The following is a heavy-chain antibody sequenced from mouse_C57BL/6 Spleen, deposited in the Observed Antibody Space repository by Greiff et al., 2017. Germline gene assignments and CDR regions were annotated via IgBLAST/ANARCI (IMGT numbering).Heavy chain of an antibody. V-gene: IGHV1-4*01. CDR3: ARSGHDYVDGDSYAMDY. Sequence: QVQLQQSGAELARPGASVKMSCKASGYTFTSYTMHWVKQRPGQGLEWIGYINPSSGYTKYNQKFKDKATLTADKSSSTAYMQLSSLTSEDSAVYYCARSGHDYVDGDSYAMDYWGQGTSVTVSS. CDR1: GYTFTSYT. J-gene: IGHJ4*01. CDR2: INPSSGYT. D-gene: IGHD2-4*01.